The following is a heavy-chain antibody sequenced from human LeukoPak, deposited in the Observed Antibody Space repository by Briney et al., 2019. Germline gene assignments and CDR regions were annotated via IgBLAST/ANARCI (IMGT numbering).Heavy chain of an antibody. D-gene: IGHD3-3*01. V-gene: IGHV1-69*13. J-gene: IGHJ5*02. Sequence: WASVKVSCKASGGTFSSYAISWVRQAPGQGLEWMGGIIPIFGTANYAQKFQGRVTITADESTSTAYMELSSLRSEDTAVYYCARAPIRVTIFGVPQGGFDPWGQGTLVTVSS. CDR1: GGTFSSYA. CDR2: IIPIFGTA. CDR3: ARAPIRVTIFGVPQGGFDP.